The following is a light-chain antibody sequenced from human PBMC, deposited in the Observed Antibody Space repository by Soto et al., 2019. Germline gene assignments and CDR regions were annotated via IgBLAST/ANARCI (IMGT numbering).Light chain of an antibody. J-gene: IGLJ3*02. V-gene: IGLV1-40*01. CDR2: GNS. Sequence: QSVLTQPPSVSGAPGQRVTISCTGSSSNIGAGHDLHWYQHLPGAAPKLLMYGNSDRPSGVPDRFSGSKSGTSASLAITGLQPEDEADYYCQSYDDSLSCWVFGGGTKLTVL. CDR3: QSYDDSLSCWV. CDR1: SSNIGAGHD.